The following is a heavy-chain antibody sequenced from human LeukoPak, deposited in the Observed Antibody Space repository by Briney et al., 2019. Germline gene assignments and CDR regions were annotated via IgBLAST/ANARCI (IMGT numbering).Heavy chain of an antibody. CDR1: GFTFSSYA. D-gene: IGHD1/OR15-1a*01. Sequence: PGGSLGLSCAASGFTFSSYAMTWVRQAPGKGLEWVSAIGGSGGSTYYADSVQGRFTISRDNSKNTLYLQMNSLRTEDTAVYYCARDNNGDYWGQGTLVTVSS. V-gene: IGHV3-23*01. J-gene: IGHJ4*02. CDR2: IGGSGGST. CDR3: ARDNNGDY.